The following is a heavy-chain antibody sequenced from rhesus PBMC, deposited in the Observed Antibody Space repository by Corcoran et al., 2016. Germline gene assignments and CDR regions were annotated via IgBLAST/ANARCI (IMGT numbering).Heavy chain of an antibody. V-gene: IGHV3-134*01. CDR2: ISWNSGTI. J-gene: IGHJ6*01. Sequence: DVQLVESGGGLVKPGGSLRLSCAASGFTFDDYAMSWVRQAPGKGLEWVSRISWNSGTIYYADSVKGRFTISRDNAKNSLFLQMDRLRAEDTAVYYCTRGTTVAATYGLDSWGQGVVVTVSS. D-gene: IGHD4-29*01. CDR3: TRGTTVAATYGLDS. CDR1: GFTFDDYA.